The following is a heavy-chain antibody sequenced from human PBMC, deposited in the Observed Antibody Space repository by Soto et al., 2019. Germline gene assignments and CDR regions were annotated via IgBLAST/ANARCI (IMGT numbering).Heavy chain of an antibody. D-gene: IGHD3-9*01. J-gene: IGHJ5*02. CDR2: IKSKIDGEIT. Sequence: GGSLRLSCAASGFTFSSAWMNWVRQAPGKGLEWVGRIKSKIDGEITDYAAPVKGRFTISRDDSKNTLYLQMNSLKIEDTAVYYCTIFDWSPGARGPWGQGTLVTVSS. CDR3: TIFDWSPGARGP. CDR1: GFTFSSAW. V-gene: IGHV3-15*07.